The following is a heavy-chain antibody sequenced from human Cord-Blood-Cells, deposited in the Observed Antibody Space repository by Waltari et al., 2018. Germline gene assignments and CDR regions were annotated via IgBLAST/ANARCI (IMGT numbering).Heavy chain of an antibody. V-gene: IGHV3-53*01. CDR3: ARDLTGWYAFDI. CDR2: IYSGGST. J-gene: IGHJ3*02. CDR1: GFTVSSNY. Sequence: EVQLVESGGGLIQPGGSLRLSCAASGFTVSSNYMSWVGQAPGKGFEGVLVIYSGGSTDYADSVKGRFTISRDNSKNTLYLQMNSLRAEDTAVYYCARDLTGWYAFDIWGQGTMVTVSS. D-gene: IGHD7-27*01.